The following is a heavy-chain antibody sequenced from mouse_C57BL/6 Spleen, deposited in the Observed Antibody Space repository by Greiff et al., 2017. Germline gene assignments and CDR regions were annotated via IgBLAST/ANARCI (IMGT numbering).Heavy chain of an antibody. D-gene: IGHD1-1*01. J-gene: IGHJ1*03. Sequence: QVQLQQSGAELARPGASVKLSCKASGYTFTSYGISWVKQRTGQGLEWIGEIYPRSGNTYYNEKFKGKATLTADKSSSTAYMELRSLTSEDSAVYFCASGITTVVPTEYFDVWGTGTTVTVSS. CDR2: IYPRSGNT. V-gene: IGHV1-81*01. CDR3: ASGITTVVPTEYFDV. CDR1: GYTFTSYG.